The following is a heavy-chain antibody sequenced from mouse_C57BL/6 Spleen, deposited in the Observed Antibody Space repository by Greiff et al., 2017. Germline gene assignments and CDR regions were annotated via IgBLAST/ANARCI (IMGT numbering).Heavy chain of an antibody. V-gene: IGHV1-64*01. CDR2: IHTNSGST. D-gene: IGHD4-1*01. CDR1: GYTFTSYW. Sequence: QVQLQQPGAELVKPGASVKLSCKASGYTFTSYWMHWVKQRPGQGLEWIGMIHTNSGSTKYNEKFKSKATLTVDKSSSTAYMQLSSLTAEDSAVYYCAREELGRGYWGQGTTLTVSS. J-gene: IGHJ2*01. CDR3: AREELGRGY.